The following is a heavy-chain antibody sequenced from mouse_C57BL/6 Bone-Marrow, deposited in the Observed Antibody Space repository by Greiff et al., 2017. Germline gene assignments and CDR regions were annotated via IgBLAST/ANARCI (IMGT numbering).Heavy chain of an antibody. CDR2: ILPGSGST. CDR3: ARWLRLPFAY. V-gene: IGHV1-9*01. J-gene: IGHJ3*01. CDR1: GYTFTGYW. D-gene: IGHD3-2*02. Sequence: QVQLQQSGAELMKPGASVKLSCKATGYTFTGYWIEWVKQRPGHGLEWIGDILPGSGSTNYNAKFKGTATFTADTSSNTAYMQPSSLTTEDSAIYYCARWLRLPFAYWGQGTLVTVSA.